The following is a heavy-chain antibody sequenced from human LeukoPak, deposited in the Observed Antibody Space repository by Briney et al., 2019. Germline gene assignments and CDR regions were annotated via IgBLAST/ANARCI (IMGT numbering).Heavy chain of an antibody. J-gene: IGHJ5*02. D-gene: IGHD3-10*01. CDR3: AKDLRSLYESGNYGWFDP. CDR1: GFTFSSSW. CDR2: ISINGGTT. V-gene: IGHV3-23*01. Sequence: GGSLRLSCAASGFTFSSSWIHWVRQAPGKGPEWVSSISINGGTTYYADSVKGRFTISRDNSKNTLYLQMNSLRAEDTAVYYCAKDLRSLYESGNYGWFDPWGQGALVTVSS.